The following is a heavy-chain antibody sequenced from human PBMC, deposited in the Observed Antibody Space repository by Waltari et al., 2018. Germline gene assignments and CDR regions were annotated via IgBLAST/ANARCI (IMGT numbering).Heavy chain of an antibody. V-gene: IGHV1-69*01. J-gene: IGHJ6*02. CDR3: ARGFEMVGATDYYYGMDV. CDR2: IIPIFGTA. Sequence: QVQLVQSGAEVKKPGSSVKVSCKASGGTFSSYAIHWVRQSPGQGLEWMGGIIPIFGTANYAQKFQGRVTITADESTSTAYMELSSLRSEDTAVYYCARGFEMVGATDYYYGMDVWGQGTTVTVSS. D-gene: IGHD1-26*01. CDR1: GGTFSSYA.